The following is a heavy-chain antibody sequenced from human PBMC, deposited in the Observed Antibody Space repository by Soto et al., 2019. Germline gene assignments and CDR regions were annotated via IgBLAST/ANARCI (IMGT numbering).Heavy chain of an antibody. D-gene: IGHD2-2*01. Sequence: QVQLVQSGAEVKKPGASVQVSCKASGYTFTSSGISWARQAPGQGLEWMGWISDYNGNTNYAQKLNGRVTMTTDTSTSTAYMELRSLRSDETAVYYWARQHLGDAVVVPAASIFYYMDVWGKGTTVTVSS. CDR1: GYTFTSSG. J-gene: IGHJ6*03. V-gene: IGHV1-18*01. CDR2: ISDYNGNT. CDR3: ARQHLGDAVVVPAASIFYYMDV.